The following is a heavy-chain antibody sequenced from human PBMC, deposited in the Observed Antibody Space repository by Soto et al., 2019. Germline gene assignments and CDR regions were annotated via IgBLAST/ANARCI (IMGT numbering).Heavy chain of an antibody. D-gene: IGHD2-2*02. CDR1: GGSISSGDYY. V-gene: IGHV4-30-4*01. Sequence: SETLSLTCTVSGGSISSGDYYRSWIRQPPGKGLEWIGYIYYSGSTYYNPSLKSRVTISVDTSKNQFSLKLSSVTAADTAVYYCARGIVVVPAAIRRGAFDIWGQGTMVTVSS. CDR3: ARGIVVVPAAIRRGAFDI. J-gene: IGHJ3*02. CDR2: IYYSGST.